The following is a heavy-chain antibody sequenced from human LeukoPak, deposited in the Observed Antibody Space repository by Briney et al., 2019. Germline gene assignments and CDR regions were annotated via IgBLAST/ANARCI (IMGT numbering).Heavy chain of an antibody. J-gene: IGHJ4*02. CDR2: INHSGST. CDR3: ARGTMTTVTYYFDY. V-gene: IGHV4-34*01. Sequence: PSETLSLTCAVYGGSFSGYYWSWIRQPPGKGLEWIGEINHSGSTNYNPSLKSRVTITVDTSKNQFSLKLSSVTAADTAVYYCARGTMTTVTYYFDYWGQGTLVTVSS. D-gene: IGHD4-17*01. CDR1: GGSFSGYY.